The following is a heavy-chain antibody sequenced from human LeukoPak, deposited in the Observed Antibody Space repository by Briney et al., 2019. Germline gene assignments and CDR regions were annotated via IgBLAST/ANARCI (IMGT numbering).Heavy chain of an antibody. D-gene: IGHD3-10*01. J-gene: IGHJ4*02. CDR1: GGTFSSYA. CDR2: INPNSGGT. V-gene: IGHV1-2*02. CDR3: ARDLLLLWFGELPAPLGY. Sequence: ASVKVSCKASGGTFSSYAINWVRQAPGQGLEWMGWINPNSGGTNYAQKFQGRVTMTRDTSISTAYMELSRLRSDDTAVYYCARDLLLLWFGELPAPLGYWGQGTLVTVSS.